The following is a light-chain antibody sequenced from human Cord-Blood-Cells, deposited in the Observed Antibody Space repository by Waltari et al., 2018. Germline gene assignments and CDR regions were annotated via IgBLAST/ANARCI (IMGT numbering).Light chain of an antibody. CDR1: QSVSSSY. CDR3: QQYSSSPIT. J-gene: IGKJ5*01. V-gene: IGKV3-20*01. CDR2: GAS. Sequence: EIVLTPSPGTLSLSPGERAPLPCRASQSVSSSYLAWYQQKPGQAPSLLIYGASSRDTGIPDRFSGSGSGTDFTLTISSLEPEDFAVYYCQQYSSSPITFGQGTRLEIK.